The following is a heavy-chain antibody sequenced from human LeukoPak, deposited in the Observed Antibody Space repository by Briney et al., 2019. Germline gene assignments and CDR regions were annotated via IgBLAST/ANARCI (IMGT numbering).Heavy chain of an antibody. D-gene: IGHD3-10*02. J-gene: IGHJ6*04. CDR1: GFTFSSYG. CDR3: AELGITMIGGV. CDR2: ISGSGGRT. V-gene: IGHV3-23*01. Sequence: GGSLRLSCAASGFTFSSYGMSWVRQAPGKGLEWVSGISGSGGRTYYADSVKGRFTISRDNSKNTLYLQMNSLRAEDTAVYYCAELGITMIGGVWGKGTTVTISS.